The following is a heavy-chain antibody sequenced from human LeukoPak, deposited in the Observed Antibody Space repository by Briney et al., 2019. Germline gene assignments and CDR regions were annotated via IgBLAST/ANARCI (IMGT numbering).Heavy chain of an antibody. Sequence: GGSLRLSCAASGFTFSSYGMHWVRQAPGKGLEWVAVIWYDGSNKYYADSVKGRFTISRDNSKNTLYLQINSLRAEDTAVYYCARERGGYSYGYGYYYGMDVWGQGTTVTVSS. V-gene: IGHV3-33*01. CDR1: GFTFSSYG. J-gene: IGHJ6*02. CDR3: ARERGGYSYGYGYYYGMDV. CDR2: IWYDGSNK. D-gene: IGHD5-18*01.